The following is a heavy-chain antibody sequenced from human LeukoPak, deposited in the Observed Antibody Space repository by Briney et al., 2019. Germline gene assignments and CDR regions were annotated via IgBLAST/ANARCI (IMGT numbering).Heavy chain of an antibody. CDR3: AREKSMVRGVIGY. CDR2: INPSGGST. J-gene: IGHJ4*02. Sequence: GASVKVSCKASGYTFNHWYMQWVRQAPGQGLEWMGIINPSGGSTSYAQKFQGRVTMTRDTSTSTVYMELSSLRSEDTDVYYCAREKSMVRGVIGYWGQGTLVTVSS. D-gene: IGHD3-10*01. CDR1: GYTFNHWY. V-gene: IGHV1-46*02.